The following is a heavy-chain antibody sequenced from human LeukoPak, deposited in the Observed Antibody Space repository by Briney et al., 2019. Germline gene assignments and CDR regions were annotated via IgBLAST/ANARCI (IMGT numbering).Heavy chain of an antibody. V-gene: IGHV3-30*02. CDR3: AKDPTHYRVWDDYDSTVLSY. CDR2: IRYDGSNK. CDR1: GIIFSNYC. J-gene: IGHJ4*02. Sequence: GGSLRLSCAASGIIFSNYCMHWVRQAPGKGLEWAAFIRYDGSNKYYADSVKGRFTISRDNSKNTLYLQMNSLRAADTAVYYCAKDPTHYRVWDDYDSTVLSYWGQGTLVTVFS. D-gene: IGHD3-22*01.